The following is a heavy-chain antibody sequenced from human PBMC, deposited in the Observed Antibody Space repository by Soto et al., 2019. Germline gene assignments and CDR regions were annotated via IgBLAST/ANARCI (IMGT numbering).Heavy chain of an antibody. V-gene: IGHV3-48*01. CDR3: ASTPLVYDILTGYSSPNYFDY. CDR2: ISSSSSTI. Sequence: PGGSLRLSCAASGFTFSSYSMNWVRQAPGKGLEWVSYISSSSSTIYYADSVKGRFTISRDNAKNSLYLQMNSLRAEDTAVYYCASTPLVYDILTGYSSPNYFDYWGQGTLVTVSS. D-gene: IGHD3-9*01. CDR1: GFTFSSYS. J-gene: IGHJ4*02.